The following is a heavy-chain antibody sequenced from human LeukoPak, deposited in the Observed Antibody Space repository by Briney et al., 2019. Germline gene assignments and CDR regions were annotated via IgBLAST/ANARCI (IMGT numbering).Heavy chain of an antibody. V-gene: IGHV4-31*03. D-gene: IGHD2-21*01. Sequence: SETLSLTCTVSGGSISSGGYYWSWTRQHPGKGLGWIAYIYYTGSTYYNPSLKSRLTISVDTSKNHFSLRLSSMTAADTAVYYCARVPSVIDAFDIWGQGTMVTVSS. CDR2: IYYTGST. CDR3: ARVPSVIDAFDI. J-gene: IGHJ3*02. CDR1: GGSISSGGYY.